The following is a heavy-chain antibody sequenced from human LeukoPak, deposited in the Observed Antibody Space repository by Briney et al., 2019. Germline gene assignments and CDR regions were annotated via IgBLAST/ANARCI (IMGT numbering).Heavy chain of an antibody. CDR1: GASISNNY. CDR3: AKPVESYYYYMDV. D-gene: IGHD3-3*01. J-gene: IGHJ6*03. Sequence: SETLSLTCTVSGASISNNYWSWIRKAAGKRPEWIGRIYSSGSTYYNPSLKSRVTMSVDTSKNQFSLRMTSVTAADTAVYYCAKPVESYYYYMDVWGKGATVTVSS. CDR2: IYSSGST. V-gene: IGHV4-4*07.